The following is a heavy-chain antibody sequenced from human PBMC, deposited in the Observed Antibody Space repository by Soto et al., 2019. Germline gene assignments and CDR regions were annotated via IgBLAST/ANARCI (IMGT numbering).Heavy chain of an antibody. CDR1: GFTFSSYS. D-gene: IGHD1-26*01. V-gene: IGHV3-21*01. CDR3: ARVPYGGSYWREFDY. Sequence: EVQLVESGGGLVKPGGSLRLSCAASGFTFSSYSMNWVRQAPGKGLEWVSSIFISSSYIYYADSVKGRFTISRDNAKNSLNLQMNSLRADDTAVYYCARVPYGGSYWREFDYWGQGTLVTASS. CDR2: IFISSSYI. J-gene: IGHJ4*02.